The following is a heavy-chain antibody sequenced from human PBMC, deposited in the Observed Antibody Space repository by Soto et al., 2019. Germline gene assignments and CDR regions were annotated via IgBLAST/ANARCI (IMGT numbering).Heavy chain of an antibody. Sequence: ASVKVSCKASGYSFINYDISWVRQAPGQRLEWMGWINAGNGNTKYSQKFQGRVTITRDTSASTAYMELSSLRSEDTAVYYCARDLGGWPDYWGQGTLVTVSS. V-gene: IGHV1-3*01. CDR3: ARDLGGWPDY. J-gene: IGHJ4*02. CDR2: INAGNGNT. D-gene: IGHD6-19*01. CDR1: GYSFINYD.